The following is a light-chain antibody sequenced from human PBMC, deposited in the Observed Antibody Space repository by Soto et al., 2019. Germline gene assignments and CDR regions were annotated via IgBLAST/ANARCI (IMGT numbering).Light chain of an antibody. CDR1: QSVSSRS. CDR2: GAS. CDR3: QQYDSSPRT. V-gene: IGKV3-20*01. Sequence: EAVLTHSPGTLSLSPGESATLSCRASQSVSSRSLAWYQQKPGQAPRLLISGASSRADDIPDRFSGSGSGTDFTLTINRLEPEDFAVYYCQQYDSSPRTFGQGTKVDIK. J-gene: IGKJ1*01.